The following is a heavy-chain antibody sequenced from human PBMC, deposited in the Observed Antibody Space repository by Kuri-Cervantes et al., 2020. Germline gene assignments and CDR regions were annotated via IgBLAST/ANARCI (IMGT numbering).Heavy chain of an antibody. Sequence: GSLRLSCTVSGGSISSYYWSWIRQRPGKGLEWIGYIYYSGSTNYNPSLKSRVTLSVDTSKNQFSLKLSSVTAADTAVYYCARTSHYSFDYWGQGTLVTVSS. CDR3: ARTSHYSFDY. CDR1: GGSISSYY. V-gene: IGHV4-59*01. J-gene: IGHJ4*02. CDR2: IYYSGST.